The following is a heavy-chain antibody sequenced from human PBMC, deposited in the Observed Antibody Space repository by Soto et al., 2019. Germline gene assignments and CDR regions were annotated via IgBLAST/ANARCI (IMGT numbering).Heavy chain of an antibody. CDR2: INPATGNT. Sequence: QVQLVQSGAEVKKPGASVKVYCKASGYTFATYAIHWVRQAPGQGLEWMGWINPATGNTEYSEKFQDRVTITRDTSASTAYMELRGLRSEDTAVYYCARRYKSAGWLEPWGQGTLVTVSS. D-gene: IGHD1-1*01. V-gene: IGHV1-3*01. J-gene: IGHJ5*02. CDR1: GYTFATYA. CDR3: ARRYKSAGWLEP.